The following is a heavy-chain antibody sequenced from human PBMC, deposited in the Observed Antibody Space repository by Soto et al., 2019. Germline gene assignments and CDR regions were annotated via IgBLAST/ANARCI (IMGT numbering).Heavy chain of an antibody. CDR2: IIPIFGTA. Sequence: SVKVSCKASGGTFSSYAISWVRQAPGQGLEWMGGIIPIFGTANYAQKFQGRGTITADESTSTAYMELSSLRSEDTAVYYSAREGCTNGVCQHYYYYYGMDVWGQGTTVTVS. CDR1: GGTFSSYA. V-gene: IGHV1-69*13. J-gene: IGHJ6*02. D-gene: IGHD2-8*01. CDR3: AREGCTNGVCQHYYYYYGMDV.